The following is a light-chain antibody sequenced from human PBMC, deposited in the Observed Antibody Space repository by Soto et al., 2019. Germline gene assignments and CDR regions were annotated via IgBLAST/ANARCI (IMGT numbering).Light chain of an antibody. V-gene: IGKV1-5*01. CDR3: QQYNLDPYT. CDR1: QTVVNW. J-gene: IGKJ2*01. CDR2: DAS. Sequence: DIEMTQSPSTLSASVGDRVIITCRASQTVVNWLAWYQQKTGKAPKLIICDASKLESGVPPRFSGVGSGTEFTLTISSLQPDDSATYFCQQYNLDPYTFGPGTKLEIK.